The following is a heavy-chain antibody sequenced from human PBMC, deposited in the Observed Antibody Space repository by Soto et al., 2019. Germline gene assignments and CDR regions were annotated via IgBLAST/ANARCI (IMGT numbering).Heavy chain of an antibody. V-gene: IGHV4-39*01. CDR2: IYYSGST. J-gene: IGHJ4*02. CDR1: GGSISSNSYN. CDR3: ARRVYSGYDWPFAY. D-gene: IGHD5-12*01. Sequence: QLQLQESGPGLVKPSETLSLTCTVSGGSISSNSYNWGWIRQPPGTGLEWIGSIYYSGSTYYNPSRNSRGTISADTSKNQCSLKLSSVTAADTAVYYCARRVYSGYDWPFAYWGQGTLATVSS.